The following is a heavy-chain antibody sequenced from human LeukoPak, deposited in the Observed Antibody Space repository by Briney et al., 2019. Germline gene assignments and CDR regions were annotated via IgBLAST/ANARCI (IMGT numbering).Heavy chain of an antibody. D-gene: IGHD6-6*01. V-gene: IGHV3-53*01. Sequence: PGGSMTLSSAPSAPTATSNYTSWVRQAPGEVLEWDSVIYSGGSTNYADSVKGRFTISRDNSKNTLYLQMNSLRAEDTAVYYCAREQKSIDAFDIWGQGTMVTVSS. CDR2: IYSGGST. CDR3: AREQKSIDAFDI. J-gene: IGHJ3*02. CDR1: APTATSNY.